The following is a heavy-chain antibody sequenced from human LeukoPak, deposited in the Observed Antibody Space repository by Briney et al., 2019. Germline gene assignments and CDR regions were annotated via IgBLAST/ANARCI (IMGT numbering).Heavy chain of an antibody. CDR1: GFTFSDYY. CDR3: ARGRYSSSWKDY. J-gene: IGHJ4*02. CDR2: ISSSSSYT. D-gene: IGHD6-13*01. Sequence: GGSLRLSCAASGFTFSDYYMSWIRQAPGKGLEWVSYISSSSSYTNYADSVKGRFSISRDNSNNTLYLQMNSLGGEDTAVYYCARGRYSSSWKDYWGQGTLVTVSS. V-gene: IGHV3-11*06.